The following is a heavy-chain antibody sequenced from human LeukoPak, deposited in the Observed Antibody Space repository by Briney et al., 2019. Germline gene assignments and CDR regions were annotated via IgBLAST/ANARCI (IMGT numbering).Heavy chain of an antibody. CDR3: ARSGRGYSYGDRYSSSWYYNY. Sequence: SETLSLTCAVYGGSFSGYYWSWIRQPPGKGLEWIGEINHNGSTNYNPSLKSRRTISVDTSKNQFSLKLSSVTAAVSAVYYCARSGRGYSYGDRYSSSWYYNYWGQGTLVTVSS. J-gene: IGHJ4*02. D-gene: IGHD6-13*01. V-gene: IGHV4-34*01. CDR1: GGSFSGYY. CDR2: INHNGST.